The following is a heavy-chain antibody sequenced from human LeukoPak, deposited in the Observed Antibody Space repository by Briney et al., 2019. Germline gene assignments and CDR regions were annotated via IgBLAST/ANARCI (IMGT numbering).Heavy chain of an antibody. V-gene: IGHV3-30*18. CDR3: AKDLDTAMDG. CDR1: GFTFSSYG. CDR2: ISYGGSNK. J-gene: IGHJ4*02. D-gene: IGHD5-18*01. Sequence: GGSLRLSCAASGFTFSSYGMHWVRQAPGKGLEWVALISYGGSNKYYADSVKGRFTISRDNSKNTLYLQMNSLRAEDTAVYYWAKDLDTAMDGWGQGTLVTVSS.